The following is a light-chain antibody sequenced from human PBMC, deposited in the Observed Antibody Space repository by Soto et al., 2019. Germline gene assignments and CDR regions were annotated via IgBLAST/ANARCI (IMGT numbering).Light chain of an antibody. CDR1: QGIGDT. V-gene: IGKV3-11*01. CDR2: DTS. J-gene: IGKJ1*01. CDR3: QHRSDWPPT. Sequence: VVKKSPSTLSVSPGEGATLSCRASQGIGDTLAWYQHKPGQTPRLLIYDTSIRATGIPARFSGSGSGTDFTLTISSLEAEDFAVYYCQHRSDWPPTFGQGTKVAIK.